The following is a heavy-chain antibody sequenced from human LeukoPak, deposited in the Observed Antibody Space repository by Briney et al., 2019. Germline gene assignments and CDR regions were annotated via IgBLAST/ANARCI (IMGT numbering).Heavy chain of an antibody. D-gene: IGHD1-7*01. CDR3: ARVGTTTGYYFDY. CDR1: GGTFSSYA. CDR2: IIPIFGTA. V-gene: IGHV1-69*13. J-gene: IGHJ4*02. Sequence: SVKVSCKASGGTFSSYAIGWVRQAPGQGLEWMGGIIPIFGTANYAQKFQGRVTITADESTSTAYMELSSLRSEDTAVYYCARVGTTTGYYFDYWGQGTLVTVSS.